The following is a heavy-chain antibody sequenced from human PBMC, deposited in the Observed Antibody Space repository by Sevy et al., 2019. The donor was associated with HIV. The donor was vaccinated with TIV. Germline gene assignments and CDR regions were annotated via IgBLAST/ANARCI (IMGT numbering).Heavy chain of an antibody. CDR2: ISAYNGNT. J-gene: IGHJ5*02. V-gene: IGHV1-18*01. Sequence: ASVKVSCKASGYTFTSYGISWVRQAPGQGLEWMGWISAYNGNTNYAQKRQGRVTMTTDTSTSTAYMELRSLRSDDTAVYYCARGSSGGITIFGVAMGPWGQGTLVTVSS. CDR3: ARGSSGGITIFGVAMGP. CDR1: GYTFTSYG. D-gene: IGHD3-3*01.